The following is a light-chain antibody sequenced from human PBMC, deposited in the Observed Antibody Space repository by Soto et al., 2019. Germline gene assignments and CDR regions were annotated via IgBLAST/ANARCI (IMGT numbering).Light chain of an antibody. CDR3: GTWDASLSGVV. V-gene: IGLV1-51*01. J-gene: IGLJ2*01. CDR1: SSNIGYSH. Sequence: QSVLTQPPSVSAAPGQKVTISCSGSSSNIGYSHVSWYQQLPGTAPRLLIYVNDKRPSGIPGRFSGSKSGTSATLGITGLQTGDEADYYCGTWDASLSGVVFGGGTKLTVL. CDR2: VND.